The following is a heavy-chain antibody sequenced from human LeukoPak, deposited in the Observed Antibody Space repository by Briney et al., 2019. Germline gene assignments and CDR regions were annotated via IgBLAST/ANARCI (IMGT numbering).Heavy chain of an antibody. J-gene: IGHJ1*01. D-gene: IGHD3-22*01. V-gene: IGHV4-59*08. CDR1: GVSISNYY. CDR2: IYYSGTT. CDR3: ARQWDSSGYHEYFQH. Sequence: SETLSLTCTVSGVSISNYYWSWIRQPPGKGLEWIGWIGSIYYSGTTYYNPSLKSRVTISVDTSKNQFSLKLSSVTAADAAVYYCARQWDSSGYHEYFQHWGQGTLVTVSS.